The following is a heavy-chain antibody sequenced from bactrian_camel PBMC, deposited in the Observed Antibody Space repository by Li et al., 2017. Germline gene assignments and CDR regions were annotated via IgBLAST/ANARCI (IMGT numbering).Heavy chain of an antibody. CDR1: GRSNENYF. CDR3: AADSGIACATPTRFRY. J-gene: IGHJ6*01. CDR2: MCTGFGGGNI. Sequence: HVQLVESGRGSVQAGGSLRLSCAISGRSNENYFLAWFRQPPGKEREGVAAMCTGFGGGNIYYDDSVKGRFTISQDNSKNTLFLQMNSLKPEDTAMYYCAADSGIACATPTRFRYWGQGTQVTVS. V-gene: IGHV3S45*01.